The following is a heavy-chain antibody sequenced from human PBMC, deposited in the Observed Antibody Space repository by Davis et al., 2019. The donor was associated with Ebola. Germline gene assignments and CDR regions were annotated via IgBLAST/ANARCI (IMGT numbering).Heavy chain of an antibody. D-gene: IGHD3-22*01. V-gene: IGHV4-30-4*01. J-gene: IGHJ5*02. CDR2: IYYSGIS. Sequence: SETLSLTCTVSGASITRGDYYWSWIRQPPGKGLEGIGYIYYSGISYYNPSLKSRVTISVDTSKNQFSLKLSSVTAADTAVYYCARALPRYYYDSSCYSSSSGWFDPWGQGTLVTVSS. CDR1: GASITRGDYY. CDR3: ARALPRYYYDSSCYSSSSGWFDP.